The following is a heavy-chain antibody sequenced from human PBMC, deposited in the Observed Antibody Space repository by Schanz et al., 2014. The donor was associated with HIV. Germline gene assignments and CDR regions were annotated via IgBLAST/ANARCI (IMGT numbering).Heavy chain of an antibody. CDR2: IIPILGGA. Sequence: QVQLVQSGAEVKKPGSSVKVSCKASGGTFNTYAINWVRLAPGQGLEWMGDIIPILGGANYAQKFQGRVTITVDKSTSTVYMELIGLRSEDTAIYYCARDVQPLYGMDVWGQGTTVTVSS. D-gene: IGHD5-18*01. V-gene: IGHV1-69*06. J-gene: IGHJ6*02. CDR3: ARDVQPLYGMDV. CDR1: GGTFNTYA.